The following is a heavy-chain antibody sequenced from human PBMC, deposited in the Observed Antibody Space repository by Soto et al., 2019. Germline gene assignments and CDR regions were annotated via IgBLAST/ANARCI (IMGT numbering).Heavy chain of an antibody. CDR3: ARDNMRARDGMDV. CDR1: GGSVSSGSYH. D-gene: IGHD3-16*01. V-gene: IGHV4-61*01. J-gene: IGHJ6*02. CDR2: IYYSGST. Sequence: QAQLQESGPGLVKPSETLSLTCTVSGGSVSSGSYHWTWIRQPPGKGLAWIGYIYYSGSTNYNPSLKSRVTISVDTSKNQFSLKLSSVTAADTAVYYCARDNMRARDGMDVWGQGTTVTVSS.